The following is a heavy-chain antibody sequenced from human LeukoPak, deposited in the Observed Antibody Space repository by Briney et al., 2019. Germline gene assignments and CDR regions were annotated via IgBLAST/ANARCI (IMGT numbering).Heavy chain of an antibody. D-gene: IGHD2-15*01. CDR1: GYTFTSYY. Sequence: ASVKVSCKASGYTFTSYYMYWVRQAPGQGLEWMGIINPSGGSTSYAQKFQGRVSMTEDTSADTAYMELSSLRSEGTAVYYCVTDPVGYCSSDSCYSVDYWGQGTLVTVSS. J-gene: IGHJ4*02. CDR3: VTDPVGYCSSDSCYSVDY. V-gene: IGHV1-46*01. CDR2: INPSGGST.